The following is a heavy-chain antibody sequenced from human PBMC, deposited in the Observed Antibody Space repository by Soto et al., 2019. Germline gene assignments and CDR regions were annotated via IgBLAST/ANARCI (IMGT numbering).Heavy chain of an antibody. V-gene: IGHV3-9*01. CDR3: AKDMKWGGMTTIHYFDS. J-gene: IGHJ4*02. D-gene: IGHD4-17*01. CDR2: ISWNSETI. CDR1: GVTGVDYG. Sequence: AAGVTGVDYGSRRILQTTGKGLEWVSGISWNSETIDYADSVKGRFTISRDNAKSSLFLQMNSLGPDDTALYYCAKDMKWGGMTTIHYFDSWGQGTLVTVSS.